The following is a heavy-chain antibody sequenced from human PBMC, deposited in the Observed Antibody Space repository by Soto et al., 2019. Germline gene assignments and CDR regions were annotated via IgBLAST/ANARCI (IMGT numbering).Heavy chain of an antibody. CDR2: TYYRSKWYN. J-gene: IGHJ5*02. CDR1: GDSVSSNSAA. D-gene: IGHD2-15*01. Sequence: SQPLSLTCAISGDSVSSNSAAWNWIRQSPSRGLEWLGRTYYRSKWYNDYAVSVKSRITINPDTSKNQFSLQLNSLTPEDTAVYYCARGAYCSGGSCYWWFDPWGQGTLVTVSS. V-gene: IGHV6-1*01. CDR3: ARGAYCSGGSCYWWFDP.